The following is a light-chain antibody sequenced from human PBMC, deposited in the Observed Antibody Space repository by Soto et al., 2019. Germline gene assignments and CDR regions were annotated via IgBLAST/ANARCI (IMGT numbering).Light chain of an antibody. V-gene: IGKV4-1*01. CDR1: QSVLYSSNNKNY. CDR3: QHYYTTPLYT. J-gene: IGKJ2*01. CDR2: WAS. Sequence: DIVMTQSPDSLAVSLGERATINCKSSQSVLYSSNNKNYLAWYQQKPGQPPKLLIYWASTRESGVPDRFSGRGSGTDFNLTITSLQAEDVAVYYCQHYYTTPLYTFGQGTKLEIK.